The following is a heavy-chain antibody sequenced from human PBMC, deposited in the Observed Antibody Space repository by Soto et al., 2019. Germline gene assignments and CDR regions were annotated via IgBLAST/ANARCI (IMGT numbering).Heavy chain of an antibody. Sequence: QVQLHESGPGLVKPSQTLSLTCTVSGVSISGGGYYWSWIRQRPGKGLEWIGYTFYSASTNYNPSLKSRVTISLDTSKNQFSLELSSVTAADTAVYYCARGLTLVRAMIITRTFDIWGQGTMVSVSS. CDR1: GVSISGGGYY. CDR2: TFYSAST. CDR3: ARGLTLVRAMIITRTFDI. V-gene: IGHV4-31*03. D-gene: IGHD3-10*01. J-gene: IGHJ3*02.